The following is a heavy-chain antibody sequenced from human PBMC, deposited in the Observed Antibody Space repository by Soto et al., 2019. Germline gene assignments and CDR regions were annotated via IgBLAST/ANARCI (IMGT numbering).Heavy chain of an antibody. V-gene: IGHV3-64*01. CDR1: GFTFSSYA. CDR2: ISSNGGST. D-gene: IGHD3-3*02. Sequence: GSLRLSCAASGFTFSSYAMHWVRQAPGKGLECVSAISSNGGSTYYANSVKGRFTISRDNSKNTLYLQMNSLRVEDTAVYYCARETLDSISNGWHLELWGRGTLVTVSS. CDR3: ARETLDSISNGWHLEL. J-gene: IGHJ2*01.